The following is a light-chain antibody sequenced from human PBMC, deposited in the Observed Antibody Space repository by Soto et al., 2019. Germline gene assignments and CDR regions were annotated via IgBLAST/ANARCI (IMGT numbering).Light chain of an antibody. J-gene: IGKJ2*01. CDR1: QGVNKY. CDR3: QKYNMAPQT. CDR2: GAS. V-gene: IGKV1-27*01. Sequence: EIVMTQSPAALSASAGEGVTITCRASQGVNKYLAWYQQKPGQVPKLLIYGASTWPSGIPARFSGSGSGTDFTLTISSLQSEDVAIYYCQKYNMAPQTFGQGTKLEIK.